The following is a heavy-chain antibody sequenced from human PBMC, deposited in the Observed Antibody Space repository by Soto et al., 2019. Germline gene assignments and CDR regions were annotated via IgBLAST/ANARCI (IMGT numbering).Heavy chain of an antibody. CDR3: ASVGPRGIAVAGPWGMDV. J-gene: IGHJ6*02. D-gene: IGHD6-13*01. CDR2: INPNSGGT. V-gene: IGHV1-2*04. CDR1: GYTFTVYY. Sequence: ALVKVSCKASGYTFTVYYMHWVRQDPGQGLEWMGWINPNSGGTNYAQKFQGWVTMTRDTSISTAYMELSRLRSDDTAVYYCASVGPRGIAVAGPWGMDVWGHGTTVPVS.